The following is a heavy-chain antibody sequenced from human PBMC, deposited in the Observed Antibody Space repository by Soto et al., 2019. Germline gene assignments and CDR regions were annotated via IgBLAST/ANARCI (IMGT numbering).Heavy chain of an antibody. CDR3: ARVVTLYDRTSPLDY. Sequence: ASVKVSFKASGYTFSTYGIHWVRQAPGQRLEWMGWFNTGNGDTKYSQKFQGRVTLTGDTSASTASMELSGLRSADTAVYYCARVVTLYDRTSPLDYWGQGTLVTV. V-gene: IGHV1-3*04. CDR1: GYTFSTYG. J-gene: IGHJ4*02. D-gene: IGHD3-22*01. CDR2: FNTGNGDT.